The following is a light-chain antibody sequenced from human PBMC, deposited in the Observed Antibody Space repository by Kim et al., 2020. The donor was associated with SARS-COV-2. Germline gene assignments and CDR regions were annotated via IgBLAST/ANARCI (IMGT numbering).Light chain of an antibody. Sequence: GQSFTISCTGTRGDVVYYNSVSWYQQHPGQAPKLIMYDVSERASGVSNRFSGSQSGNTASLTISGLRAEDEADYYCNSHTTSSTYVFGSGTKVTVL. V-gene: IGLV2-14*04. CDR3: NSHTTSSTYV. J-gene: IGLJ1*01. CDR1: RGDVVYYNS. CDR2: DVS.